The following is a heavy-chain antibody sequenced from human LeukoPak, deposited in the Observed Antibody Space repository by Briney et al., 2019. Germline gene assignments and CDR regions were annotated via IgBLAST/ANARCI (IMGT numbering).Heavy chain of an antibody. D-gene: IGHD3-3*01. J-gene: IGHJ4*02. CDR3: AKVPYYDFWSGYAYYFDY. V-gene: IGHV3-23*01. Sequence: SWXRXXXGXGLEWVSXISGSGGSTYYADSVKGRFTISRDNSKNTLYLQMNSLRAEDTAVYYCAKVPYYDFWSGYAYYFDYWGQGTLVTVSS. CDR2: ISGSGGST.